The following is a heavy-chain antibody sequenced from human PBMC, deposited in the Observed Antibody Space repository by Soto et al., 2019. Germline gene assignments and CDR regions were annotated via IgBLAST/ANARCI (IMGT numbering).Heavy chain of an antibody. CDR3: ARSPNWEHYFDY. Sequence: KQSPTLSLTCTVSGGSISSYYWSWIRQPPGKGLEWIGYIYYSGSTNYNPSLKSRVTISVDTSKNQFSLKLSSVTAADTAVYYCARSPNWEHYFDYWGQGTLVTVSS. CDR1: GGSISSYY. J-gene: IGHJ4*02. V-gene: IGHV4-59*08. D-gene: IGHD7-27*01. CDR2: IYYSGST.